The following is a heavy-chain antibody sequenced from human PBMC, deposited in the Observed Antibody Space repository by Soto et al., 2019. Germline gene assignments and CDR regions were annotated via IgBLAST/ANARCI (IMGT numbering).Heavy chain of an antibody. Sequence: EVQLVESGGGLVKPGGSLRLSCAASGFTFSSYSMNWVRQAPGKGLECVSSISSSSSYIYYADSVKGRFTISRDNAKNSLYLQMNSLRAEDTAVYYCAREVVVAATKAFDIWGQGTMVTVSS. J-gene: IGHJ3*02. D-gene: IGHD2-15*01. V-gene: IGHV3-21*01. CDR1: GFTFSSYS. CDR3: AREVVVAATKAFDI. CDR2: ISSSSSYI.